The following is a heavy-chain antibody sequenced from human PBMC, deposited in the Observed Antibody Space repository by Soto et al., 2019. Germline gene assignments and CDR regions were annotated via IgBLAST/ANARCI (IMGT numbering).Heavy chain of an antibody. J-gene: IGHJ4*02. D-gene: IGHD3-22*01. V-gene: IGHV1-69*06. CDR2: TIPTFNTG. CDR1: GGTFSNSP. Sequence: QVQLVQSGAEVKKPGSSVKVSCKASGGTFSNSPISWVRQAPGQGLEWMGGTIPTFNTGNYAQKFQGRLTITAEKSTNTAYMELSSLRSEDTAVYYCARRTSSGYYRYFDSWGQGTLVTVSS. CDR3: ARRTSSGYYRYFDS.